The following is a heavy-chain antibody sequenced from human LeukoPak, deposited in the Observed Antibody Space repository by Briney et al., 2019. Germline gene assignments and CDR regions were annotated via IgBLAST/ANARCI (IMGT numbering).Heavy chain of an antibody. CDR1: GFTFSSYS. V-gene: IGHV3-21*01. J-gene: IGHJ5*02. D-gene: IGHD3-3*01. CDR2: ISSSSSYI. CDR3: ARELRFLEWXLXXX. Sequence: GGSLRLSCAASGFTFSSYSMNWVRQAPGKGLEWVSSISSSSSYIYYADSVKGRFTISRDNAKNPLYLQMNSLRAEDTAVYYCARELRFLEWXLXXXWGQXTLXT.